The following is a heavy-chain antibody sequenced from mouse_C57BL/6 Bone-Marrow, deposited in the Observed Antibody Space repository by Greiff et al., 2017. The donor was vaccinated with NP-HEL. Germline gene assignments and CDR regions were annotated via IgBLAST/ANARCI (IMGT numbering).Heavy chain of an antibody. CDR1: GFNIKDDY. V-gene: IGHV14-4*01. CDR3: TPIHFDY. Sequence: EVQLQQSGAELVRPGASVKLSCTASGFNIKDDYMHWVKQRPEQGLEWIGWIDPENVDTEYASKFQGKATITADTSSNTAYLQLSSLTSEDTAVYYCTPIHFDYWGQGTTLTVSS. J-gene: IGHJ2*01. CDR2: IDPENVDT.